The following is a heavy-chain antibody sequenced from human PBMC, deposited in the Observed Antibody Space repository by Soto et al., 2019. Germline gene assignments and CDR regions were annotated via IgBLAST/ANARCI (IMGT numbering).Heavy chain of an antibody. V-gene: IGHV1-69*01. D-gene: IGHD5-12*01. CDR3: AREVTVASYSFDF. J-gene: IGHJ4*02. CDR2: IIPIFNSA. Sequence: QVQLVQSGAEVKRPGSSVKVSCKASGGTFNNYALSWVRQAPGQGLEWMGGIIPIFNSANYAQKFQGRVTITAYDSTSTAYMELRSLRPDDTAVYYCAREVTVASYSFDFRGQGTLVTVSS. CDR1: GGTFNNYA.